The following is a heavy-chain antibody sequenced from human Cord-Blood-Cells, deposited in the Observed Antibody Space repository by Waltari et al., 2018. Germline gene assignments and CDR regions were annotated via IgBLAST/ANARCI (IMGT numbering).Heavy chain of an antibody. D-gene: IGHD2-2*01. CDR1: GFTFSRYA. CDR3: ARDSRETGLFDY. Sequence: QVQLVESGGGVVQPGRSLRLSCAASGFTFSRYAMHWVRQAPGKGLEWVAVISYDGSNKYYADSVKGRFTISRDNSKNTLYLQMNSLRAEDTAVYYCARDSRETGLFDYWGQGTLVTVSS. J-gene: IGHJ4*02. V-gene: IGHV3-30-3*01. CDR2: ISYDGSNK.